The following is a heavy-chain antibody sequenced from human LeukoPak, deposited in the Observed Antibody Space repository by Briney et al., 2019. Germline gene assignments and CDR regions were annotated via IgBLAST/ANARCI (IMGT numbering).Heavy chain of an antibody. V-gene: IGHV4-4*07. CDR1: GGSISSYY. D-gene: IGHD2-15*01. CDR3: ARDDGYCSGGSCYGGELTAPFDY. CDR2: IYTSGST. Sequence: SETLSLTCTVSGGSISSYYWSWIRQPAGKGLEWIGRIYTSGSTNYNPSLKSRVTMSVDTSKNQFSLKLSSVTAADTAVYYCARDDGYCSGGSCYGGELTAPFDYWGQGTLVTVSS. J-gene: IGHJ4*02.